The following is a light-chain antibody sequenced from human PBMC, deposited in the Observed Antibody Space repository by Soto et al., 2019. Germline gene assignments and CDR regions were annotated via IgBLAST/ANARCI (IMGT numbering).Light chain of an antibody. J-gene: IGKJ2*01. CDR1: QSVSSSY. Sequence: EIVLTQSPGTLSLSPGERATLSCRASQSVSSSYLAWYKQKPGQAPRLLIYGASSRASGIPDRFSGSGSGTDFTLTISRLEPEDFEVDYCQQYGSSPVYTFGQGTKLEIK. CDR3: QQYGSSPVYT. V-gene: IGKV3-20*01. CDR2: GAS.